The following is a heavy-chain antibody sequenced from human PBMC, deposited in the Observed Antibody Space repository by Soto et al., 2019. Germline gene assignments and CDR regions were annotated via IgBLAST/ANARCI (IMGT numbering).Heavy chain of an antibody. Sequence: QVQLVESGGGVVQPGRSLRLSCAASGFTFSSYGMHWVRQAPDKGLEWVAVIAYDGSNKYYADSVKGRFTISRDNSKSTLYLQMNSLRAEDTAGYYCAKVEMTVAGNYFDPWGQGTLVTVSS. CDR3: AKVEMTVAGNYFDP. V-gene: IGHV3-30*18. J-gene: IGHJ5*02. D-gene: IGHD6-19*01. CDR2: IAYDGSNK. CDR1: GFTFSSYG.